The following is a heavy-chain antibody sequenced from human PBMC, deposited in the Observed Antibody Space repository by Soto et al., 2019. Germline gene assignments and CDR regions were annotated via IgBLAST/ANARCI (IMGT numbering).Heavy chain of an antibody. V-gene: IGHV4-61*01. CDR2: ILSSGRS. Sequence: PSETLSLTCTVSGESVSSGFYYWNWIRQAPGKGLEWIGSILSSGRSNYNPSLKSRVSMSVDTSKNQFSLRLTSVGAADSAIYYCARVVRCTRSGCYYLAMDVWGHGTTVTVSS. CDR1: GESVSSGFYY. CDR3: ARVVRCTRSGCYYLAMDV. J-gene: IGHJ6*02. D-gene: IGHD2-15*01.